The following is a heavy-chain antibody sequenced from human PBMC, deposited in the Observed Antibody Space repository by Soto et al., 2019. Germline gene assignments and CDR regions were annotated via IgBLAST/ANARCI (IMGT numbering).Heavy chain of an antibody. CDR1: GINFNDYW. V-gene: IGHV3-30-3*01. J-gene: IGHJ4*02. Sequence: GGSLRLSCAASGINFNDYWMSWVRQAPDKGLEWVSVISFNGTNEFFADSVKGRFSISRDNSANTLYPQMTNLRPEDTAIYYCARDRGRGYCTGGLCYLGLDHWGQGNPVTVSS. D-gene: IGHD2-8*02. CDR2: ISFNGTNE. CDR3: ARDRGRGYCTGGLCYLGLDH.